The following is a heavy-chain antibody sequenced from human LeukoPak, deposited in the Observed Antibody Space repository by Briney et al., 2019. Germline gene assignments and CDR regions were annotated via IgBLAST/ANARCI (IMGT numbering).Heavy chain of an antibody. D-gene: IGHD6-13*01. CDR3: ARVSGYSGTWYVDY. V-gene: IGHV3-33*01. CDR1: GFTFKSYG. J-gene: IGHJ4*02. Sequence: PGRSLRLSCVASGFTFKSYGMHWVRQAPGKGLEWVAIIWYDGSNKYYADFVKGRFTTSRDHSKNTLYLQMNSLRADDTAVYYCARVSGYSGTWYVDYWGQGTLVTVSS. CDR2: IWYDGSNK.